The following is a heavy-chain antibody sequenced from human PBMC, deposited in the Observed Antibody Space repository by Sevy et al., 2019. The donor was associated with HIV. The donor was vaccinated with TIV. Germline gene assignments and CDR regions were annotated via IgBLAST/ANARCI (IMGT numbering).Heavy chain of an antibody. Sequence: GGSLRLSCGASGFSFNYYGLHWVRQAPGKGLEWVAVISSDGSHTYYGDSVKGRFTLSRDNSKNMLFLQMNSLRAEDTAVYYCAKDGVVLGVIHYYGMDVWGQGTTVTVSS. D-gene: IGHD3-10*01. CDR1: GFSFNYYG. J-gene: IGHJ6*02. CDR3: AKDGVVLGVIHYYGMDV. V-gene: IGHV3-30*18. CDR2: ISSDGSHT.